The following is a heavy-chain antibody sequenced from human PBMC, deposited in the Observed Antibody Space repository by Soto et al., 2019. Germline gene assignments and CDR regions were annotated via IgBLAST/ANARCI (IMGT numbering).Heavy chain of an antibody. J-gene: IGHJ4*02. V-gene: IGHV3-21*01. CDR3: ARELVAGFDY. D-gene: IGHD6-19*01. Sequence: PGGSLRLSCAASGFTFSSYSMNWVRQAPGKGLEWVSSISSSSSYIYYADSVKGRFTISRDNAKNSLYLQTNSLRAEDTAVYYCARELVAGFDYWGQGTLVTVSS. CDR1: GFTFSSYS. CDR2: ISSSSSYI.